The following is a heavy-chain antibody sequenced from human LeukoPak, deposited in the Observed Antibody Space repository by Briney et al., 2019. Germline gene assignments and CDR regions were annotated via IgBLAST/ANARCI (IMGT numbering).Heavy chain of an antibody. D-gene: IGHD3-22*01. Sequence: SETLSLTCTVSGGSISSSGHYWGWIRQPPGKGLEWIGSIYYSGSTYHNPSLKSRVTISLDTSKNQFSLKLTSVTAADTAVYYCARDRDSSGYYYFQRAFDIWGQGTMVTVSS. J-gene: IGHJ3*02. V-gene: IGHV4-39*07. CDR2: IYYSGST. CDR3: ARDRDSSGYYYFQRAFDI. CDR1: GGSISSSGHY.